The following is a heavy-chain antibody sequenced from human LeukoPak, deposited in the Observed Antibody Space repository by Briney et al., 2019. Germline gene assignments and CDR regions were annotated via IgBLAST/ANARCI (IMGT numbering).Heavy chain of an antibody. CDR3: ARGVVDWNGVFDY. CDR2: INPNSGGT. Sequence: ASVKVSCKASGYTFTGYYMHWVRQAPGQGLEWMGWINPNSGGTNYAQKFQGRVTMTRDTSISTAYMELSRLRSDDTAVHYCARGVVDWNGVFDYWGQGTLVTVSS. J-gene: IGHJ4*02. V-gene: IGHV1-2*02. CDR1: GYTFTGYY. D-gene: IGHD1-1*01.